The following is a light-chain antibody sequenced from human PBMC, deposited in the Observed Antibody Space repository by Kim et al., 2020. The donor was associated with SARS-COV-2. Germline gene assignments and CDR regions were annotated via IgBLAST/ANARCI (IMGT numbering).Light chain of an antibody. CDR3: QQTYWP. J-gene: IGKJ5*01. CDR1: QNTGTY. CDR2: AAS. Sequence: DIQMTQSPSSLSASVGDKVTITCRASQNTGTYLNWYQQTPGKAPKLLIYAASSLQSGVPSRFSGSGSGTDFTLTISSLQREDFATYYCQQTYWPFGQGTRLEIK. V-gene: IGKV1-39*01.